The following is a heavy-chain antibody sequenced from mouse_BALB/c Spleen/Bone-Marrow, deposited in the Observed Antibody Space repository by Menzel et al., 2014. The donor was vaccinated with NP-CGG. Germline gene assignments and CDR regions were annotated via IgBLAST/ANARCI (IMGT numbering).Heavy chain of an antibody. CDR2: ISSGSTAI. Sequence: VQLKESGGGLVQPGGSRKLSCAASGFTFSSFGMHWVRQAPEKGLEWVAYISSGSTAICYADTVKGLFTISRDNPKNTLFLQMTSLRSEDTAMYYCARGGNWDDFDVWGAGTTVTVSS. CDR3: ARGGNWDDFDV. J-gene: IGHJ1*01. V-gene: IGHV5-17*02. D-gene: IGHD4-1*01. CDR1: GFTFSSFG.